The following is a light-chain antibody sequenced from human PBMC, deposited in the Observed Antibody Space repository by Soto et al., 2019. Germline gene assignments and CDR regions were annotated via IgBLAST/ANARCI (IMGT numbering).Light chain of an antibody. CDR2: DVS. Sequence: QYALTQPASGSGSPGQSITISCTGTSRDVGGYNYVSWYQQHPGKAPKVMIYDVSNRPSGVSNRFSGSKSGNTASLTISGLQAEDEADYYCSSYTSTSTRVFGGGPQLTVL. CDR1: SRDVGGYNY. V-gene: IGLV2-14*01. J-gene: IGLJ3*02. CDR3: SSYTSTSTRV.